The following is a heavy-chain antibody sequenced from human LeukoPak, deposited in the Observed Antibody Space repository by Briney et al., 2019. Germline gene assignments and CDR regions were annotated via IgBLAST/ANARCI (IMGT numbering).Heavy chain of an antibody. CDR3: ASAIVVVPAALGY. CDR2: INHSGST. J-gene: IGHJ4*02. CDR1: GGSFSGYY. V-gene: IGHV4-34*01. D-gene: IGHD2-2*01. Sequence: SETLSLTCPVYGGSFSGYYWSWIRQPPGKGLEWIGEINHSGSTNYNPSLKSRVTISVDTSKNQFSLKLSSVTAADTAVYYCASAIVVVPAALGYWGQGTLVTVSS.